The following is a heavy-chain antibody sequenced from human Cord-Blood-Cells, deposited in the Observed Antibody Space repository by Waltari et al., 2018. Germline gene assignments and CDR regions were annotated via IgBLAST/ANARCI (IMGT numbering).Heavy chain of an antibody. Sequence: QVQLVESGGGVVQPGRSLRLSCAASGFTFSSYGMHWVRQAPGKGLEWVAVRWYDGSNKYYADSVKGRFTISRDNSKNTLDLQMNSLRAEDTAVYYCARNSGGLDYWGQGTLVTVSS. CDR3: ARNSGGLDY. V-gene: IGHV3-33*01. CDR2: RWYDGSNK. J-gene: IGHJ4*02. CDR1: GFTFSSYG. D-gene: IGHD3-16*01.